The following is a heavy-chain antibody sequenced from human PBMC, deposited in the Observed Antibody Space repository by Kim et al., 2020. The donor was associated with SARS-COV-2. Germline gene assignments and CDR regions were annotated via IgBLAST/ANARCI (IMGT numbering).Heavy chain of an antibody. J-gene: IGHJ4*02. CDR2: IYPGDSDT. Sequence: GESLKISCKGSGYSFTSYWIGWVRQMPGKGLEWMGIIYPGDSDTRYSPSFQGQVTISADKSISTAYLQWSSLKASDTAMYYCARGRYYYDSSGSNGDYFDYWGQVTLVTVSS. V-gene: IGHV5-51*01. D-gene: IGHD3-22*01. CDR1: GYSFTSYW. CDR3: ARGRYYYDSSGSNGDYFDY.